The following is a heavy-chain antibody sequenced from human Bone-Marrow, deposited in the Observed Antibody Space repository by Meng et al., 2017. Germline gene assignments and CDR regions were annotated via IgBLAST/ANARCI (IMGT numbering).Heavy chain of an antibody. Sequence: QVQLQQWGAGLLKPSETLSLTCAVYGGTFSDYYWSWIRQPPGKGLEWIGEINHSGGTKYTPSLESRVTISIDTSKNQFSLKLSSVTAADTAIYYCARQGDTAMATFDYWGQGTLVTLS. V-gene: IGHV4-34*01. J-gene: IGHJ4*02. CDR2: INHSGGT. CDR1: GGTFSDYY. D-gene: IGHD5-18*01. CDR3: ARQGDTAMATFDY.